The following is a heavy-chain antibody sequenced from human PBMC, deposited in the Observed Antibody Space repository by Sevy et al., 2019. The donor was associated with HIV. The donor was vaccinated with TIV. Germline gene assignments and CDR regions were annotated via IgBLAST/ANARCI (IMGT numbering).Heavy chain of an antibody. CDR1: DVSISSGTNY. Sequence: SETLSLTCTVSDVSISSGTNYWGWIRQPPGKGLEWIGSIYYSGTTYYNPSLKSRVTRSADTSMNQFSLKLSSVTVADMAVDYCARQRGGWYEYDASDVWGQGTMVTVSS. D-gene: IGHD6-19*01. J-gene: IGHJ3*01. CDR2: IYYSGTT. CDR3: ARQRGGWYEYDASDV. V-gene: IGHV4-39*01.